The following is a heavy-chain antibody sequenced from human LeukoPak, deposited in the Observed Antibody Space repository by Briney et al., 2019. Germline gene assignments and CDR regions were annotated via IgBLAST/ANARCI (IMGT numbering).Heavy chain of an antibody. Sequence: PSETLSLTCTVSGASISSYYWSWIRQPPGKGLEWIGYVYYAGSTSYNPSLKSRVTMSVDTSKNQFSLKLSSVTTADTAVYSCARHSEGGLPSFDYWGQGTLVTVSS. J-gene: IGHJ4*02. CDR3: ARHSEGGLPSFDY. CDR1: GASISSYY. CDR2: VYYAGST. V-gene: IGHV4-59*01. D-gene: IGHD3/OR15-3a*01.